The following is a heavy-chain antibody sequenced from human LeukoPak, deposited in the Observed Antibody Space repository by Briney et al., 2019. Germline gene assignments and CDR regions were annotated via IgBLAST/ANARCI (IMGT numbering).Heavy chain of an antibody. V-gene: IGHV4-34*01. J-gene: IGHJ4*02. CDR2: INHSGST. CDR1: GGSFSGNY. Sequence: SETLSLTCAVYGGSFSGNYWSWIRQPPGKGLEWIGEINHSGSTNYNPSLKSRVTISVDTSKNQFSLKLSSVTAADTAVYYCARGKVRGVIIAPFDYWGQGTLVTVSS. CDR3: ARGKVRGVIIAPFDY. D-gene: IGHD3-10*01.